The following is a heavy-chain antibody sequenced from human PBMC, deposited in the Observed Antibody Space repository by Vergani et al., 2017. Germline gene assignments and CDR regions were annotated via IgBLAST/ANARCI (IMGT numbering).Heavy chain of an antibody. CDR2: IWYDGSNK. Sequence: QVQLVESEGGVVQPGRSLTLSCVASGFTFSSHGMHWVRQAPGKGLEWVAVIWYDGSNKYYGDSVKGRFTISRDNSKNTLYLQMNSLRVEDTAVYYCARWGNEKRLDSGGQGTLVPVSS. CDR3: ARWGNEKRLDS. V-gene: IGHV3-33*01. D-gene: IGHD1-1*01. CDR1: GFTFSSHG. J-gene: IGHJ5*01.